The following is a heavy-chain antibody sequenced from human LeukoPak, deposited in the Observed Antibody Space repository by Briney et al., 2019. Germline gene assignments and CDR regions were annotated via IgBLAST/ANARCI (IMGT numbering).Heavy chain of an antibody. D-gene: IGHD1-14*01. V-gene: IGHV3-9*01. CDR2: ISWNSGSI. J-gene: IGHJ4*02. Sequence: PGGSLRLSCAASGFTFDDYAMHWVRQAPGKGLEWVSGISWNSGSIGYADSVKGRFTISRDNSKNTLYLQMSSLRAEDTAVYYCVKDAYTGNYFDYWGQGTLVTVSS. CDR3: VKDAYTGNYFDY. CDR1: GFTFDDYA.